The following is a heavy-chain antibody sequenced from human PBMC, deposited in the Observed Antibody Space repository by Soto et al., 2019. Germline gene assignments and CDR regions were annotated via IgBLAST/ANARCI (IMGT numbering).Heavy chain of an antibody. CDR3: ARSLLDEYSSSWRSAYYGMDV. J-gene: IGHJ6*02. Sequence: QVQLVQSGAEVKKPGASVKVSCKASGFTFSAYYIYWVRQAPGQGLEWIGWINPNSGGTNNAQKFQGPATMSGDTYTSTVYMELSALISDDAAVYYCARSLLDEYSSSWRSAYYGMDVWGQGTTVTVSS. CDR1: GFTFSAYY. D-gene: IGHD6-13*01. CDR2: INPNSGGT. V-gene: IGHV1-2*02.